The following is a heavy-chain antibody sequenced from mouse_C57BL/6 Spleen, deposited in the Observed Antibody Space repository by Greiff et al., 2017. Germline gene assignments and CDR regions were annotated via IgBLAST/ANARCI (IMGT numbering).Heavy chain of an antibody. J-gene: IGHJ3*01. CDR3: ARVGYGTKEIFAY. CDR2: INPNNGGT. Sequence: EVQLQQSGPELVKPGASVKIPCKASGYTFTDYNMDWVKQSQGKSLEWIGDINPNNGGTIYNQKFKGKATLTVDKTSSTAYMELRSLTSEDTSVYYGARVGYGTKEIFAYWGQATLVTVSA. CDR1: GYTFTDYN. D-gene: IGHD2-10*02. V-gene: IGHV1-18*01.